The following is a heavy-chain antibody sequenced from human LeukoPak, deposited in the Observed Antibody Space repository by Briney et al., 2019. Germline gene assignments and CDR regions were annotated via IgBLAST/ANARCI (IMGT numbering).Heavy chain of an antibody. V-gene: IGHV1-69*05. J-gene: IGHJ4*02. CDR2: IIPIFGTA. CDR3: ASYYYDSSGSLDY. D-gene: IGHD3-22*01. CDR1: GGTFSSYA. Sequence: SVKVSCKASGGTFSSYAISWVRQAPGQRLEWMGRIIPIFGTANYAQKFQGRVTITTDESTSTAYMELSSLRSEDTAVYYCASYYYDSSGSLDYWGQGTLVTVSS.